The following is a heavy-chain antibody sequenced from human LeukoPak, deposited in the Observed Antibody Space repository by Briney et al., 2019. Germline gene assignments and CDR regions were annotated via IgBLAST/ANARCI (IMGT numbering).Heavy chain of an antibody. D-gene: IGHD7-27*01. V-gene: IGHV3-21*01. J-gene: IGHJ5*02. CDR2: ISRSTSYI. CDR1: GFTFSSYS. CDR3: ARDLTRDHWFDP. Sequence: PGGSLRLSCAASGFTFSSYSMNRVRQAPGKGLEWVSSISRSTSYIYYADSVKGRFTISRDNANNSLYLQMNSLRAEDTAVYYCARDLTRDHWFDPWGQGTLVTVSS.